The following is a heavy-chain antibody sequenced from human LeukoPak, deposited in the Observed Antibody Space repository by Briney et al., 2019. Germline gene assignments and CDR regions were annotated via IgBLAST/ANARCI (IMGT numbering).Heavy chain of an antibody. J-gene: IGHJ6*03. D-gene: IGHD3-10*01. Sequence: PSETLSLTCTVSGGSISSGSYYWSWIRQPAGKGLEWIGRIYTSGSTNYNPSLKSRVTISVDTSKNQFSLKLSSVTAADTAVYYCASFRDPGKLLWFGEYHMDVWGKGTTVTISS. CDR2: IYTSGST. V-gene: IGHV4-61*02. CDR3: ASFRDPGKLLWFGEYHMDV. CDR1: GGSISSGSYY.